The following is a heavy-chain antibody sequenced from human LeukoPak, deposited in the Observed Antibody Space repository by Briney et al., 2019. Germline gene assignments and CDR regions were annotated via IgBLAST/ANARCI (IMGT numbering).Heavy chain of an antibody. D-gene: IGHD3-22*01. CDR2: IVVGSGNT. V-gene: IGHV1-58*01. CDR1: GFTFTSSA. J-gene: IGHJ4*02. CDR3: AAVGYDSSGYYFDY. Sequence: GASMQVSCKASGFTFTSSAVQWVRQARGQRLEWIGWIVVGSGNTNYAQKFQERVTITRDMSTSTAYMELSSLRSEDTAVYYCAAVGYDSSGYYFDYWGQGTLVTVSS.